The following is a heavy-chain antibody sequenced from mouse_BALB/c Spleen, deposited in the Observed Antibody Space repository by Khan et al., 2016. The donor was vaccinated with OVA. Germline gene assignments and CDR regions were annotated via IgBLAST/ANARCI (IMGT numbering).Heavy chain of an antibody. CDR3: ARIYGSDFDY. Sequence: VQLKQSGPELVKPGASVKISCKASGYSFTGYFMNWVMQSHGKSLEWIGRINPHIGETFYNQKFKGKATLTVDESSSTAHMELRILASEDSAGYYCARIYGSDFDYWGQGTTLTVSS. V-gene: IGHV1-20*02. D-gene: IGHD1-1*01. J-gene: IGHJ2*01. CDR1: GYSFTGYF. CDR2: INPHIGET.